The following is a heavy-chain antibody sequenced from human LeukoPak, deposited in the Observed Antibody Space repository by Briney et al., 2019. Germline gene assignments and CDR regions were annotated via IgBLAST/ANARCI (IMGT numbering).Heavy chain of an antibody. CDR3: ARRPGYTSSWFYFDF. D-gene: IGHD6-13*01. Sequence: PGGSLRLSCAASGFTVSNNFMGWVRQAPGEGLEWVSAISGSGGTTYYADSVKGRFTISRDNSKNTLYLQMNSLRAEDTAVYYCARRPGYTSSWFYFDFWGQGTLVTVSS. CDR2: ISGSGGTT. J-gene: IGHJ4*02. CDR1: GFTVSNNF. V-gene: IGHV3-23*01.